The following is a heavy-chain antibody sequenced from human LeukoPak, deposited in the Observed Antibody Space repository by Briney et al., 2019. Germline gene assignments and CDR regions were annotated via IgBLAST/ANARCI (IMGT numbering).Heavy chain of an antibody. Sequence: PWGSLRLSCAASGFTVSSNYMTWVRQAPGEGLEWVSVIHNDGSTYYTDSVKGRFTISRDNSKNTLYLQMNSLRVEDTAVYYCAALARDYWGQGTLVTVSS. J-gene: IGHJ4*02. V-gene: IGHV3-53*01. CDR2: IHNDGST. CDR3: AALARDY. D-gene: IGHD3-3*02. CDR1: GFTVSSNY.